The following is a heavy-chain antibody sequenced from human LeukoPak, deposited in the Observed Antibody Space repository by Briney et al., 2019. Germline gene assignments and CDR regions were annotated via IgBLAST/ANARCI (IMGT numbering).Heavy chain of an antibody. CDR1: GFSFSDFY. Sequence: GGSLGLSCAASGFSFSDFYMSWIRQAPGMGLEWISYIGTRSNPIYYADSVKGRFTISRDDAKNSLYLQMNSLRDEDTAVYFCAREARGSGRDFDYWGQGILVTVSS. CDR2: IGTRSNPI. V-gene: IGHV3-11*01. D-gene: IGHD1-26*01. CDR3: AREARGSGRDFDY. J-gene: IGHJ4*02.